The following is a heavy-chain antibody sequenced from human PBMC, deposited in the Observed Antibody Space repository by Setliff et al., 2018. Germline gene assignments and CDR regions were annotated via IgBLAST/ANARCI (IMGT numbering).Heavy chain of an antibody. CDR3: ARQIGSSLSHFYYYMDV. V-gene: IGHV5-51*01. J-gene: IGHJ6*03. CDR1: GYNFVSYW. CDR2: IYPDDSDT. D-gene: IGHD6-19*01. Sequence: GESLKISCKGSGYNFVSYWIAWVRQMPGKGLEWMGIIYPDDSDTRYSPSFQGQVTISADKSISTAYLQWSSLKASDTAMYYCARQIGSSLSHFYYYMDVWGKGTTVTVSS.